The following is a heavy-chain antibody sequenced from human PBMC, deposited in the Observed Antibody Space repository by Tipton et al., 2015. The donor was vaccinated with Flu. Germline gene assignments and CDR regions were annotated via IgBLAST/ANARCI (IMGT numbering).Heavy chain of an antibody. V-gene: IGHV4-39*07. CDR3: APSTSYWTGGHFFGW. CDR1: GASISSTTYY. CDR2: IYKTGIT. Sequence: TLSLTCDVSGASISSTTYYWGWIRQPPGKGLEWIGSIYKTGITDYNPSLKSRVTLSLDTSKNQFSLKVRSVNAADTAVYYCAPSTSYWTGGHFFGWWGRGPQVTVSS. D-gene: IGHD2-2*01. J-gene: IGHJ4*02.